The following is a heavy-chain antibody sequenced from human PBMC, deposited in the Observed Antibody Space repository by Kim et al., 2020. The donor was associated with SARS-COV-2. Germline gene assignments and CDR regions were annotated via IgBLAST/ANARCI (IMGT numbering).Heavy chain of an antibody. D-gene: IGHD2-8*01. J-gene: IGHJ6*02. Sequence: SETLSLTCTVSGGSISSYYWSWIRQPAGKGLEWIGRIYTSGSTNYNPSLKSRVTMSVDTSKNQFSLKLSSVTAADTAVYYCARSRTMLSVSYYGMDVWGQGTTVTVSS. CDR2: IYTSGST. CDR3: ARSRTMLSVSYYGMDV. V-gene: IGHV4-4*07. CDR1: GGSISSYY.